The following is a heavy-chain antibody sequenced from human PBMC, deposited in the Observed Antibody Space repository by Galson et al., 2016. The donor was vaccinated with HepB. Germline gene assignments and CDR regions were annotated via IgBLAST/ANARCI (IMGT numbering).Heavy chain of an antibody. D-gene: IGHD3-9*01. Sequence: SLRLSCAASGFTFDDYSMHWVRQAPGKGLEWVSGISWDSNNRGYAASVKGRFTISSDNRKNSLYLQMTTLRPEDTAFYYCAKGAEYDDILTGSQGGFDYWGQGTLVTV. V-gene: IGHV3-9*01. CDR3: AKGAEYDDILTGSQGGFDY. CDR2: ISWDSNNR. J-gene: IGHJ4*02. CDR1: GFTFDDYS.